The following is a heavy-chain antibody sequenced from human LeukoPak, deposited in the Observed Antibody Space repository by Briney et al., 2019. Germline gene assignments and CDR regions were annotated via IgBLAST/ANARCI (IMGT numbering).Heavy chain of an antibody. D-gene: IGHD1-26*01. Sequence: SVKVSCKASGGTFSSYAISWVRQAPGQGLEWMGRIIPIPGIANYAQKFQGRVTITADKSTSTAYMELSSLRSEDTAVYYCARLPVGHHYYYYMDVWGKGTTVTVSS. CDR3: ARLPVGHHYYYYMDV. V-gene: IGHV1-69*04. CDR2: IIPIPGIA. J-gene: IGHJ6*03. CDR1: GGTFSSYA.